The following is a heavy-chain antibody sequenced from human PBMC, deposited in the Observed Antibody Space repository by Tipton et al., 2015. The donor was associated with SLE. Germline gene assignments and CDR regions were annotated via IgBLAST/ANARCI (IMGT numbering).Heavy chain of an antibody. D-gene: IGHD6-19*01. CDR3: GRPWGFSSGWQGSAFDI. V-gene: IGHV3-48*03. J-gene: IGHJ3*02. CDR1: GFTFSSYE. Sequence: GSLRLSCAASGFTFSSYEMNWVRQAPGKGLEWVSYISSSGSTIYYADSVKGRFTISRDNAKNSLYLQMNSLRAEDTAVYHCGRPWGFSSGWQGSAFDIWGQGTMVTVSS. CDR2: ISSSGSTI.